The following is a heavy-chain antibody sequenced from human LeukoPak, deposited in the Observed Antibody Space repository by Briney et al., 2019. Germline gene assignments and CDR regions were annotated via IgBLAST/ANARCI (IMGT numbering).Heavy chain of an antibody. J-gene: IGHJ4*02. CDR1: GGSISSYY. V-gene: IGHV4-4*07. CDR2: IYTSGST. Sequence: SETLSLTCTVSGGSISSYYWSWIRQPAGKGLEWIGRIYTSGSTNYNPSLKSRVTMSVDTSKNQFSLKLSSVTAVDTAVYYCARGRYSGSHAVSPFDYWGQGTLVTVSS. CDR3: ARGRYSGSHAVSPFDY. D-gene: IGHD1-26*01.